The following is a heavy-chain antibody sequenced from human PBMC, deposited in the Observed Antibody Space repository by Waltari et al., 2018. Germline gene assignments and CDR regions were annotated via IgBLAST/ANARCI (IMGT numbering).Heavy chain of an antibody. V-gene: IGHV3-23*03. CDR3: AKDPGDYGGLDY. J-gene: IGHJ4*02. D-gene: IGHD4-17*01. Sequence: EVQLLESGGGLVQPGGSLRLSCAASGFTFSSYAMSWVRQAPGKGLEWVSVIYSGGSTYYAESVKGRFTISRDNSKNTLYLQMNSLRAEDTAVYYCAKDPGDYGGLDYWGQGTLVTVSS. CDR2: IYSGGST. CDR1: GFTFSSYA.